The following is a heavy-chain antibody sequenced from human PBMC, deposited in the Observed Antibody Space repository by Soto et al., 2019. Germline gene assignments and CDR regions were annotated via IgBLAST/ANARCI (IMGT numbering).Heavy chain of an antibody. J-gene: IGHJ6*02. CDR1: GYSFTSYW. D-gene: IGHD6-6*01. CDR3: ARVEPAGELVGPLGYYYYGMDV. Sequence: PGESLKVSCKGSGYSFTSYWIGWVRQMPGKGLEWMGIIYPGDSDTRYSPSFQGQVTISADKSISTAYLQWSSLKASDTAMYYCARVEPAGELVGPLGYYYYGMDVWGQGTTVTVSS. CDR2: IYPGDSDT. V-gene: IGHV5-51*01.